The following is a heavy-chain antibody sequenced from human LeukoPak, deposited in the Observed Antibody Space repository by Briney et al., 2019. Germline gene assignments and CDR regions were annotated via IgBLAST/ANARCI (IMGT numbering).Heavy chain of an antibody. Sequence: GGSLRLSCAASGFTFSSYAMSWVRQAPGKGLEWVSAISGSGGSTYYADSVEGRFTISRDNSKNTLYLQMNSLRAEDTAVYYCAKGGITMIVVARGYYFDYWGQGTLVTVSS. CDR3: AKGGITMIVVARGYYFDY. CDR2: ISGSGGST. CDR1: GFTFSSYA. D-gene: IGHD3-22*01. V-gene: IGHV3-23*01. J-gene: IGHJ4*02.